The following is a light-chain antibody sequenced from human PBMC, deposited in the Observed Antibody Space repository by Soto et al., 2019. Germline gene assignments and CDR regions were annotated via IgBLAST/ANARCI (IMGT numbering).Light chain of an antibody. CDR2: AAS. CDR1: QSISSY. Sequence: DNQMTQTPSSVSASVGDRVTITCRASQSISSYLSWYQQKPGTAPKLLIYAASNLQSGVPSRFSGSGSGTDFPLTISGLQPADSATYYCQETYNIPLTFGGGTKVEIK. J-gene: IGKJ4*01. V-gene: IGKV1-39*01. CDR3: QETYNIPLT.